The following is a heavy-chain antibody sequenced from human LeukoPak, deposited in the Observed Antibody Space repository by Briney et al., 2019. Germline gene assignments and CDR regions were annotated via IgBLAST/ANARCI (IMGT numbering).Heavy chain of an antibody. J-gene: IGHJ6*02. CDR2: ISGSGART. D-gene: IGHD3-3*01. CDR1: GFTFRSFA. Sequence: GGSLRLSCAASGFTFRSFAMSWVRLAPGKGLEWVSSISGSGARTYYADPVKGRFTISRDNSKNTLYLQMNSLRAEDTAVYYCAKGDSYYDFCMDVWGQGTTVTVSS. CDR3: AKGDSYYDFCMDV. V-gene: IGHV3-23*01.